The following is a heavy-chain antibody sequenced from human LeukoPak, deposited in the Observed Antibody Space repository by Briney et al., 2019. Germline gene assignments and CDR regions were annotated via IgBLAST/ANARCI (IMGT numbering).Heavy chain of an antibody. Sequence: ASVKVSCKASGYTFTGHYMHWVRQAPGQGLEWVGWIDPYSGGASYAQKFQGRVTMTRDTSISTAYMELSSLRSDDTAVYYCARSATGPDVWGQGTTVTVSS. CDR1: GYTFTGHY. V-gene: IGHV1-2*02. J-gene: IGHJ6*02. CDR2: IDPYSGGA. CDR3: ARSATGPDV.